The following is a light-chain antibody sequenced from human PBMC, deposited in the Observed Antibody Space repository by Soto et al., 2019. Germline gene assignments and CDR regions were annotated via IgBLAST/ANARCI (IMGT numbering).Light chain of an antibody. V-gene: IGKV3-20*01. CDR2: GAS. CDR1: QSVSSNF. Sequence: VLSQSQGTLSLTTGKGAAYSCRASQSVSSNFLAWYQHRPGQAPRLLIYGASSRATGIPDRFSGSGSGTDCTPAFGRLEPEDLAVYFCQEYGSAPLTFGGGTKVDIK. J-gene: IGKJ4*01. CDR3: QEYGSAPLT.